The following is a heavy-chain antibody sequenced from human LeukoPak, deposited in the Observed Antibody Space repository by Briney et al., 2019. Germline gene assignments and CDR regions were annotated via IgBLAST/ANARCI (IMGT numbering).Heavy chain of an antibody. J-gene: IGHJ4*02. Sequence: PGGSLRLSCAASGFTFNRHWMHWVRQAPGKGLVWLSRINSDGSNIAYADSVKGRFTISRDNAKNTLYLQMDSLRAEDTAIYHCTSDTVDTAVGIDYWGQRTLVTVSS. CDR2: INSDGSNI. CDR1: GFTFNRHW. D-gene: IGHD5-18*01. CDR3: TSDTVDTAVGIDY. V-gene: IGHV3-74*01.